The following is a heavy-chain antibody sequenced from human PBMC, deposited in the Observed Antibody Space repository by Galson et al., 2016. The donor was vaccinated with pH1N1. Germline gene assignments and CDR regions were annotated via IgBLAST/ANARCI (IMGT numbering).Heavy chain of an antibody. D-gene: IGHD5/OR15-5a*01. CDR1: GYDFINSG. V-gene: IGHV1-18*04. Sequence: SVKVSCKASGYDFINSGVNWVRQAPGQGLEWMGWISVYDGKTVYAEKVQGRVTMTTDTSTNTAYMEGRSLKSDDTAVYYCARGGSEHRYSVSRDAAVDIWGQGTMVTVSS. CDR2: ISVYDGKT. J-gene: IGHJ3*02. CDR3: ARGGSEHRYSVSRDAAVDI.